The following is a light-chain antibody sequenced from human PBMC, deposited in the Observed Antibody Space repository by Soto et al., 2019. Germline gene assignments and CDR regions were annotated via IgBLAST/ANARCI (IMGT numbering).Light chain of an antibody. CDR2: KAS. J-gene: IGKJ1*01. Sequence: DIKMTQSPSTPSGSVGDRVTITCRASQTISIWLAWYQQKPGKAPKLLIYKASTLKSGVPSRFSGSGSGTEFTLTISSLQPDDFATYYCQQYNSYSWTFGQGTKVDIK. CDR1: QTISIW. CDR3: QQYNSYSWT. V-gene: IGKV1-5*03.